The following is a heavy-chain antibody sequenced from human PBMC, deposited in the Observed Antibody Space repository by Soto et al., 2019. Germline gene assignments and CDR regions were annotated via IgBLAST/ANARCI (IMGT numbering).Heavy chain of an antibody. CDR3: ASHQKYSGYPYYYYYMDV. J-gene: IGHJ6*03. Sequence: GGSLRLSCAASGFTVSSNYMSWVRQAPGKGLEWVSVIYSGGSTYYADSVNGRFTISRDNSKNTLYLQMNSLRAEDTAVYYCASHQKYSGYPYYYYYMDVWGKGTTVTVSS. D-gene: IGHD5-12*01. CDR1: GFTVSSNY. V-gene: IGHV3-66*04. CDR2: IYSGGST.